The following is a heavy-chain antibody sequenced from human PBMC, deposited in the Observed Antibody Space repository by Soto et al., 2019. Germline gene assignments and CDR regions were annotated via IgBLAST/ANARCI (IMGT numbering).Heavy chain of an antibody. CDR1: VGSISSGVYY. CDR2: IYYSGST. D-gene: IGHD3-10*01. J-gene: IGHJ6*02. CDR3: ARDAASIPMVRGSYGMDV. Sequence: SETLSLTCTVSVGSISSGVYYWSWIRQHPGKGLEWIGYIYYSGSTYYNPSLKSRVTISVDTSKNQFSLKLSSVTAADTAVYYCARDAASIPMVRGSYGMDVWGQGTTVTVSS. V-gene: IGHV4-31*03.